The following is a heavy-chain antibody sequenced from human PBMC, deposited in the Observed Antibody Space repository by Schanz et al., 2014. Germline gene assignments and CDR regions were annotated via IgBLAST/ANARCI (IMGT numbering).Heavy chain of an antibody. CDR1: GFTVSTNF. Sequence: EVQLVESGGGLVQPGGSLRISCAASGFTVSTNFLSWVRQAPGKGLEWVSLIYSGGSTYYADSVKGRFTISRDNSKNTVYLQMNSLRAEDTALYFCATDYSGGGCHIWGQGTMVTVSS. V-gene: IGHV3-66*01. J-gene: IGHJ3*02. CDR3: ATDYSGGGCHI. CDR2: IYSGGST. D-gene: IGHD6-19*01.